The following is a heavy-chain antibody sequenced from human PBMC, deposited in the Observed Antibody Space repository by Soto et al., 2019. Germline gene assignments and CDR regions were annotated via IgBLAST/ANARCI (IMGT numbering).Heavy chain of an antibody. CDR1: GGSISFDHYH. V-gene: IGHV4-30-4*01. D-gene: IGHD2-21*02. J-gene: IGHJ6*02. CDR3: AREDDGGDRDYYGLDV. Sequence: QVQLQQSGPGLVKPSQTLSLTCTVSGGSISFDHYHWPWIRQPPGKGLEWMGYVHYSGSVLYNPSLQSRVSISVDTSKNHSSQKLSSVTAADTAVYFCAREDDGGDRDYYGLDVWGQGTTVTVSS. CDR2: VHYSGSV.